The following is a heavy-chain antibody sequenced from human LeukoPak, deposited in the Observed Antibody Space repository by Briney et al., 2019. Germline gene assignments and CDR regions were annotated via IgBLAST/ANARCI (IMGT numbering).Heavy chain of an antibody. CDR2: ISSSSSCI. CDR3: ARATMVRGVIIMVGAFDI. Sequence: GGSLRLSCAASGFTFSSYSMNWVRQAPGKGLEWVSSISSSSSCIYYADSVKGRFTISRDNAKNSLYLQMNSLRAEDTAVYYCARATMVRGVIIMVGAFDIWGQGTMVTVSS. D-gene: IGHD3-10*01. CDR1: GFTFSSYS. J-gene: IGHJ3*02. V-gene: IGHV3-21*01.